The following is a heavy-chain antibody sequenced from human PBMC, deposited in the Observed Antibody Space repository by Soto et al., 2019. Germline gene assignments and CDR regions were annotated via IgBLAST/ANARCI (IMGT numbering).Heavy chain of an antibody. V-gene: IGHV4-59*01. CDR1: GGSMSSYY. D-gene: IGHD3-3*01. CDR2: IYYSGST. CDR3: ARTPDYDFWSGYYVPYFDY. J-gene: IGHJ4*02. Sequence: QVQLQESGPGLVKPSETLSLTCTVSGGSMSSYYWSWIRQPPGKGLEWIGYIYYSGSTNYNPSLKSRVTISVDTSKNQFSLKLSSVTAADTAVYYCARTPDYDFWSGYYVPYFDYWGQGTLVTVSS.